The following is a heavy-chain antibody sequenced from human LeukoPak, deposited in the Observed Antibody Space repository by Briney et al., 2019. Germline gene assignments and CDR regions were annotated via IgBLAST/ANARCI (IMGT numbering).Heavy chain of an antibody. D-gene: IGHD2-21*02. Sequence: ASVKVSCKASGYTFTGYYMHWVRQAPGQGLEWMGWINPNSGGPNYAQKFQGRVTMTRDTSISTAYMELSRLRSDDTAVYYCARADPKIVVVTARDYCGQGTLVTVSS. CDR3: ARADPKIVVVTARDY. CDR1: GYTFTGYY. CDR2: INPNSGGP. V-gene: IGHV1-2*02. J-gene: IGHJ4*02.